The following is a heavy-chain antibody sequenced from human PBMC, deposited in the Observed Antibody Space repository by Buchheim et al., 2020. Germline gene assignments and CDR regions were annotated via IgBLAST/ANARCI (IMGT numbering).Heavy chain of an antibody. CDR1: GFMFNINA. D-gene: IGHD1-26*01. J-gene: IGHJ4*02. Sequence: EVHLLESGGDLVRPGGSLRLSCAASGFMFNINAMSWVRQAPGKGLEWVAAISGSGGATFYADSTKGRFTISRDNSRKLLYLHMTSLRVEDTAFYYCAKDGTSGTYDYWGLGTL. CDR3: AKDGTSGTYDY. V-gene: IGHV3-23*01. CDR2: ISGSGGAT.